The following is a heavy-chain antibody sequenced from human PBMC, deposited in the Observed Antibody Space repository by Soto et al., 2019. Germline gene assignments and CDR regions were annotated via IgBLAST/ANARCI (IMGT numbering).Heavy chain of an antibody. J-gene: IGHJ4*02. D-gene: IGHD3-16*02. Sequence: GASVKVSCKASGYTFTGYYMDWVRQAPGQGLEWMGWINPNSGGTNYAQKFQGWVTMTRDTSISTAYMELSRLRSDDTAVYYCATWSYRNRTFDYWGQGTLVTVSS. CDR3: ATWSYRNRTFDY. V-gene: IGHV1-2*04. CDR1: GYTFTGYY. CDR2: INPNSGGT.